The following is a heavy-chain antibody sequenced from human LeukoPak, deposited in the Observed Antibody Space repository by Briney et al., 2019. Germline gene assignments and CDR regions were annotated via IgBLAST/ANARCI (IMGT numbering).Heavy chain of an antibody. Sequence: GGSLRLSCAASGFTFSYYGMHWVRQAPGKGLEWVALIWSDGTNAYYADFVKGRFTISRDNSKNTLYLQMNSLRAEDTAVYYCASFPGLDTPMLTEVLWGQGTLVTVSS. J-gene: IGHJ4*02. CDR2: IWSDGTNA. CDR3: ASFPGLDTPMLTEVL. CDR1: GFTFSYYG. D-gene: IGHD5-18*01. V-gene: IGHV3-33*01.